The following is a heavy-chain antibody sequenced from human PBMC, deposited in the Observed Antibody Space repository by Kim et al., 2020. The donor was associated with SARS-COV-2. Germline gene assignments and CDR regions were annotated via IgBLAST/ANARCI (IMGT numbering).Heavy chain of an antibody. D-gene: IGHD3-22*01. V-gene: IGHV4-39*07. Sequence: SETLSLTCTVSGGSISSSSYYWGWIRQPPGKGLEWIGSIYYSGSTYYNPSLKSRVTISVDTSKNQFSLKLSSVTAADTAVYYCARDSVPLIVAYFIYWGQGTLVTVSS. CDR3: ARDSVPLIVAYFIY. CDR1: GGSISSSSYY. J-gene: IGHJ4*02. CDR2: IYYSGST.